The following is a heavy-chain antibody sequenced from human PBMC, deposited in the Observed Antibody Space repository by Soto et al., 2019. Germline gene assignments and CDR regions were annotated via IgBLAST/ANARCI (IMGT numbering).Heavy chain of an antibody. CDR2: INHSGST. CDR1: GGSFSGYY. D-gene: IGHD2-2*01. V-gene: IGHV4-34*01. CDR3: ARVGRVVPVAIYSVDAGSWFEP. J-gene: IGHJ5*02. Sequence: SGNLCLTCAVYGGSFSGYYWSWIRQPPGKGLEWIGEINHSGSTNYNPSLKSRVTISVDTSKNQFSLKLSSVTAADTAVYYCARVGRVVPVAIYSVDAGSWFEPWCQGTLIT.